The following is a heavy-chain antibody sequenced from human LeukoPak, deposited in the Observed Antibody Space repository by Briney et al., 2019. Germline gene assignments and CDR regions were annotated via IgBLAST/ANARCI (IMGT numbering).Heavy chain of an antibody. D-gene: IGHD3-22*01. CDR3: ARNYYYDSRGYIAN. Sequence: GGSLRLSCAASGFTVSSNYMSWVRQAPGKGLEWVSLIYSGGTTYYADSVEGRFTISRDTSKNTLYLQVNSLRAEDTAVYYCARNYYYDSRGYIANWGQGTLVTVSS. CDR1: GFTVSSNY. CDR2: IYSGGTT. J-gene: IGHJ4*02. V-gene: IGHV3-53*01.